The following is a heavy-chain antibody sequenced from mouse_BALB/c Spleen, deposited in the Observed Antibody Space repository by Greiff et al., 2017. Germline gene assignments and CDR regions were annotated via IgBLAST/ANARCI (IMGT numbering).Heavy chain of an antibody. CDR1: GFSLTSYG. D-gene: IGHD2-1*01. Sequence: VNLVESGPGLVAPSQSLSITCTVSGFSLTSYGVHWVRQPPGKGLEWLGVIWAGGSTNYNSALMSRLSISKDNSKSQVFLKMNSLQTDDTAMYYCARDRGYYGNPYYYAMDYWGQGTSVTVSS. J-gene: IGHJ4*01. V-gene: IGHV2-9*02. CDR2: IWAGGST. CDR3: ARDRGYYGNPYYYAMDY.